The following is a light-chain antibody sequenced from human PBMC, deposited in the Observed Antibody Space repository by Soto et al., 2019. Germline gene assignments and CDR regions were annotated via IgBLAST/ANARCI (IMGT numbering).Light chain of an antibody. Sequence: EIVMTQSRATLSVSPGERATLSCRASQSVSSNLAWYQQKPGQAPRLLIYGASTRATGIPARFSGSGSGTEFTLTISSLQSEDFAVYYWQQYNNWPRTFGQGTKVDSK. CDR1: QSVSSN. J-gene: IGKJ1*01. V-gene: IGKV3-15*01. CDR3: QQYNNWPRT. CDR2: GAS.